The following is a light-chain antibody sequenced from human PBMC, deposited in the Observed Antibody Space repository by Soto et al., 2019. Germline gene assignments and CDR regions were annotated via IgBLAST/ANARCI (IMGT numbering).Light chain of an antibody. CDR3: QQYNSYPT. Sequence: DIQMTQSPSTLSASVGDRVTITCRASQSISSWLAWYQQKPGKAPKLLIYKASSLESGVPSRFSGSGSGTEFTLTINSLQPDGFATYYCQQYNSYPTFGQGTKVEIK. J-gene: IGKJ1*01. CDR2: KAS. V-gene: IGKV1-5*03. CDR1: QSISSW.